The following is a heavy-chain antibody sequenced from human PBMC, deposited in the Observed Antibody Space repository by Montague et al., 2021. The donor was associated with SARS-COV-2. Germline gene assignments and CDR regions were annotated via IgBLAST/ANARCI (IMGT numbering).Heavy chain of an antibody. J-gene: IGHJ3*02. V-gene: IGHV2-5*02. CDR3: AHRRGLLLSDAFDX. CDR1: GFSLSTSGVG. D-gene: IGHD1-26*01. Sequence: PALVKPTQTLTLTSTFSGFSLSTSGVGVGWIRQPPGKALEWLALIYWDDDKRYSPSLKSRLTITKDTSKNQVVLTMTNMDPVDTATYYCAHRRGLLLSDAFDXWGQGTMVTVSS. CDR2: IYWDDDK.